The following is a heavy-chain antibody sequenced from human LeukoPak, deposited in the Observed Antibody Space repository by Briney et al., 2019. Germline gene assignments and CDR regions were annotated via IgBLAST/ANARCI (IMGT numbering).Heavy chain of an antibody. Sequence: GASVKVSCKASGYTFTSYGISWVRQAPGQGLEWMGWISAYNGNTNYVQKLQGRVTMTTDTSTSTAYMELSSLRSEDTAVYYCARVWCSSTSCLWGYFDYWGQGTLVTVSS. D-gene: IGHD2-2*01. CDR3: ARVWCSSTSCLWGYFDY. CDR2: ISAYNGNT. V-gene: IGHV1-18*01. J-gene: IGHJ4*02. CDR1: GYTFTSYG.